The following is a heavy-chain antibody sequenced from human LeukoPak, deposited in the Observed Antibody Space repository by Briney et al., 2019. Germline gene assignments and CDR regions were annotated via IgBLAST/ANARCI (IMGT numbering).Heavy chain of an antibody. Sequence: GRSLRLSCTASGFSFGDYGRSWVRQAPGKGLEGIGFIRSKAYGGTSEYAASVKGRFTISRDDSKSIAYLQMNSLKTEDTAVYYCTSTRSASGGEFDYWGQGTLVTVSS. J-gene: IGHJ4*02. CDR3: TSTRSASGGEFDY. CDR2: IRSKAYGGTS. D-gene: IGHD3-10*01. CDR1: GFSFGDYG. V-gene: IGHV3-49*04.